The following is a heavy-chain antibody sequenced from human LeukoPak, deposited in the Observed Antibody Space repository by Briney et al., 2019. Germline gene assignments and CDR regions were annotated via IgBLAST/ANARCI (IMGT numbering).Heavy chain of an antibody. J-gene: IGHJ5*02. D-gene: IGHD1-14*01. V-gene: IGHV3-30*02. CDR3: ATDNNVNPNWFDP. Sequence: GGSLRLSCAASGFTFSNYGMHWVRQAPGKGLEWVAFIRYDRSNIYYADSVKGRFTISRDNSKNTLYLQMNSLRAEDTAVYYCATDNNVNPNWFDPWGQGTLVTVSS. CDR2: IRYDRSNI. CDR1: GFTFSNYG.